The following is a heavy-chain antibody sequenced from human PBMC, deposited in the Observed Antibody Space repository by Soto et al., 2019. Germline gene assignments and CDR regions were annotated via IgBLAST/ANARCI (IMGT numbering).Heavy chain of an antibody. D-gene: IGHD2-2*01. CDR1: GFTFDDYA. Sequence: GGSLRLSCAASGFTFDDYAMHWVRQAPGKGLEWVSGISWNSGSSIYYPDSVKGRFTISRDNAKNSLYLQMNSLRAEDTAIYYFARESCSSSSCSTRYGMDVGGQGTTVTVS. CDR2: ISWNSGSSI. V-gene: IGHV3-9*01. CDR3: ARESCSSSSCSTRYGMDV. J-gene: IGHJ6*02.